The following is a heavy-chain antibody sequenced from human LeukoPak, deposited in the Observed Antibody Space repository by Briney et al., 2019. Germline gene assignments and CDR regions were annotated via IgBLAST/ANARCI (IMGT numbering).Heavy chain of an antibody. CDR2: VSSTGYTT. CDR3: AKGAVGKTESSGYPPHFDY. Sequence: GGTLRLSCVVSGFTLPYGMRWVRQAPGKGLEWVSYVSSTGYTTSYADSVKGRFTISRGNAKNTVLLQMDSLRADDTTVYYCAKGAVGKTESSGYPPHFDYWGQGTLVTVSS. D-gene: IGHD3-22*01. V-gene: IGHV3-23*01. J-gene: IGHJ4*02. CDR1: GFTLPYG.